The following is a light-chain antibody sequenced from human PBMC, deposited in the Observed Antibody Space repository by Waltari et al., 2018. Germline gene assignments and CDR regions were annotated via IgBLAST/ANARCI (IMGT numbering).Light chain of an antibody. CDR2: DTS. J-gene: IGLJ2*01. CDR1: TGAVTSGHY. V-gene: IGLV7-46*01. CDR3: LLSYSGARV. Sequence: QAVVTQEPSLTVSPGGTVTLTCGSSTGAVTSGHYPYWFQQKSGQAPRTLISDTSNKHSWTPARFSGSLLGGKAALTRSGAQPEDEAEYYCLLSYSGARVFGGGTKLTVL.